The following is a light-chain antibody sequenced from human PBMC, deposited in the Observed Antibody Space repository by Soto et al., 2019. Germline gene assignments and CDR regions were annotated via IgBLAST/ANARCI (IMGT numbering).Light chain of an antibody. CDR2: RAY. Sequence: DIQMTQSPSTLSASVGDRVTITCRASQSISSWLAWYQQKPGKAPKLLIYRAYSLQSGVPSRFSGSGSGPEFTLTISSLQPDDFATYYCQQYNSYSLTFGGGTKVEIK. CDR3: QQYNSYSLT. CDR1: QSISSW. V-gene: IGKV1-5*03. J-gene: IGKJ4*01.